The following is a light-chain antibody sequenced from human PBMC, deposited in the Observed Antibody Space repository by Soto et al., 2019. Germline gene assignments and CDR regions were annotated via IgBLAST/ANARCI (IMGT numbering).Light chain of an antibody. V-gene: IGKV1-39*01. CDR2: AAS. CDR1: QSISGY. CDR3: QQSYSTPLT. J-gene: IGKJ4*01. Sequence: DIRMTQSAASLSASLGDRVTITWRASQSISGYLNWYQQKPGKAPKLLIYAASSLQSGVPSRFSGSRYGTDFNLTISSLQTEDFATYYCQQSYSTPLTFGGGTKVDIK.